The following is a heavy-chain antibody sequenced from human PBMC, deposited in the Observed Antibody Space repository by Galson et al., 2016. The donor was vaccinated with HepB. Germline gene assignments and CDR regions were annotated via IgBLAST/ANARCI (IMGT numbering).Heavy chain of an antibody. CDR1: GITFSSYW. V-gene: IGHV3-74*01. J-gene: IGHJ2*01. D-gene: IGHD3-10*01. Sequence: SLRLSCAASGITFSSYWMHWVRQAPGKGLVWVSRINSDGSSTSYADSVKGRFTISRDNAKNTLYLQMNSLRAEDTAVYYCASGIAVTTSNSFWYFDLWGRGTLVTVSS. CDR2: INSDGSST. CDR3: ASGIAVTTSNSFWYFDL.